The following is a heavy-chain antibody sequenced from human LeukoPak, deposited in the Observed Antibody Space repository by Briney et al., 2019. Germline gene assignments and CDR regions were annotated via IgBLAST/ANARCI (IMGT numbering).Heavy chain of an antibody. V-gene: IGHV4-39*01. D-gene: IGHD3-16*01. CDR2: IYYSGST. Sequence: SETLPLTCTVSGGSISSSSYYWGWIRQPPGKGLEWIGSIYYSGSTYYNPSLKSRVTISVDTSKNQFSLKLSSVTAADTAVYYCARSPEGAFDYWGQGTLVTVSS. CDR1: GGSISSSSYY. J-gene: IGHJ4*02. CDR3: ARSPEGAFDY.